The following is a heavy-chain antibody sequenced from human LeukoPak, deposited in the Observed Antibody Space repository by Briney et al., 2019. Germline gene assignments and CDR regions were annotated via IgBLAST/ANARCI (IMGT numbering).Heavy chain of an antibody. J-gene: IGHJ6*03. CDR1: GGSISSYY. D-gene: IGHD1-26*01. V-gene: IGHV4-4*07. CDR3: ASGKSDEYYYYYYMDV. Sequence: PSETLSLTCTVSGGSISSYYWSWIRQPAGKGLEWIGRIYTSGSTNYNPSLKSRVTISVDKSKNQFSLKLSSVTAADTAVYYCASGKSDEYYYYYYMDVWGKGTTVTVSS. CDR2: IYTSGST.